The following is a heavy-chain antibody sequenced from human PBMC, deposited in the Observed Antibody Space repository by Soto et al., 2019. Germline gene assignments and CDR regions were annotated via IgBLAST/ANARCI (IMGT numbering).Heavy chain of an antibody. CDR2: ISYSGST. V-gene: IGHV4-39*01. D-gene: IGHD1-26*01. Sequence: QLQLQESGPRLLKPSETLSLTCTVSGGSITSSGYYWGYIRQPPGKGLEWIASISYSGSTYYNPSLKSRVTISIDTSKNQFSLDLSSMTTADTAVYYCMRDSGNYRTSNWGQGILVTVSS. CDR3: MRDSGNYRTSN. J-gene: IGHJ4*02. CDR1: GGSITSSGYY.